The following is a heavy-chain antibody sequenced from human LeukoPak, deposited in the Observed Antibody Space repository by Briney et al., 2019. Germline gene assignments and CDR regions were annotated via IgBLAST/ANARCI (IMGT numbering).Heavy chain of an antibody. CDR3: ARDLRFGGLYQYCMDI. V-gene: IGHV1-46*01. CDR1: GDTFTSYY. D-gene: IGHD3-16*01. J-gene: IGHJ6*03. Sequence: ASVKVSCKASGDTFTSYYMHWVRQAPGQGLEWMGLINPSGGSTSYAQKCQGRVTMTRDMSKSTVYMELSSLRSEGTAVYYCARDLRFGGLYQYCMDIWGKGTTVTVSS. CDR2: INPSGGST.